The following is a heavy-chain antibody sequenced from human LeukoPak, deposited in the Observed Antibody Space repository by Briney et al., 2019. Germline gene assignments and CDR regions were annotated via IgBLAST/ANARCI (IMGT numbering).Heavy chain of an antibody. CDR3: ATDRQYYYGSGSSPYGMDV. Sequence: GASVKVSCKVSGYTLTELSMHWVRQAPGKGLEWMGGFDPEDGETIYAQKFQGRVTMTEDTSTDTAYMELSSLRSEDTAVYYCATDRQYYYGSGSSPYGMDVWGQGTTVTVSS. V-gene: IGHV1-24*01. J-gene: IGHJ6*02. CDR1: GYTLTELS. CDR2: FDPEDGET. D-gene: IGHD3-10*01.